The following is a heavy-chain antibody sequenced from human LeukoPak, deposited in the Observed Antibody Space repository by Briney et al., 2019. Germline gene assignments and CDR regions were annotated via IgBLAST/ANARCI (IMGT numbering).Heavy chain of an antibody. J-gene: IGHJ4*02. Sequence: GGSLRLSCAASGFNFNTYAMHWVRQAPGKGLEWISYTSSGGSTIYYADSVRGRFTISRDNSKNTLYLQMNSLRAEDTAVYYCATSGWYQGIDYWGQGTLVTVSS. CDR1: GFNFNTYA. CDR3: ATSGWYQGIDY. D-gene: IGHD6-19*01. V-gene: IGHV3-48*01. CDR2: TSSGGSTI.